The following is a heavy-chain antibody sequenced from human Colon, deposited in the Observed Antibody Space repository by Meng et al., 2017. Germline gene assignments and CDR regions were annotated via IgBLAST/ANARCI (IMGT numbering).Heavy chain of an antibody. J-gene: IGHJ4*02. CDR2: IYHSGST. D-gene: IGHD2-2*01. CDR1: GGSISSSNW. Sequence: QVQLQESGPGLVKPSGTLSLPCAVSGGSISSSNWLSWVRQPPGKGLEWIGEIYHSGSTNYNPSLKSRVTISVDKSKNQFSLKLSSVTAADTAVYYCASGRKYCSSTSCYGQFDYWGQGTLVTVSS. V-gene: IGHV4-4*02. CDR3: ASGRKYCSSTSCYGQFDY.